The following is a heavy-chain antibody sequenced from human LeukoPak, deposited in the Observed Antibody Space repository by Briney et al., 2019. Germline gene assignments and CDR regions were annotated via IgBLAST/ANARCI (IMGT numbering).Heavy chain of an antibody. CDR2: INHSGST. D-gene: IGHD3-10*01. Sequence: PETLSLTCAVYGGSFSGYYWSWIRQPPGKGLEWIGEINHSGSTNYNPSLKSRVTISVDTSKNQFSLKLSSVTAADTAVYYCARVYYGRTYDYWYFDLWGRGTLVTVSS. CDR3: ARVYYGRTYDYWYFDL. J-gene: IGHJ2*01. V-gene: IGHV4-34*01. CDR1: GGSFSGYY.